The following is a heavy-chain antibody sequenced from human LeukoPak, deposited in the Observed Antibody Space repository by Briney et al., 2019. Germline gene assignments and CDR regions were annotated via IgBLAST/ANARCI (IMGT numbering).Heavy chain of an antibody. V-gene: IGHV1-8*03. CDR2: MNPNSGNT. CDR3: ASAPGIAAAGLPQGFDP. J-gene: IGHJ5*02. CDR1: GYTFTSYD. Sequence: GASVKVSCKASGYTFTSYDINWVRQATGQGLEWMGWMNPNSGNTGYAQKFQGRVTITADESTSTAYMELSSLRSEDTAVYYCASAPGIAAAGLPQGFDPWGQGTLVTVSS. D-gene: IGHD6-13*01.